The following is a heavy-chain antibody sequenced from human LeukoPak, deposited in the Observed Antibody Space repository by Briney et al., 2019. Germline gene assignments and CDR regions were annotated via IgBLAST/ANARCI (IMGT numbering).Heavy chain of an antibody. CDR3: ASGYYYGSGSYGMDV. CDR1: GGSISSSNYY. Sequence: SETLSLTCTVSGGSISSSNYYWGWIRQPPGKGLEWIGTIYYIGSTYYNPSLKSRVTISVDTSKNQFSLKLTSVAAADTAIYYCASGYYYGSGSYGMDVWGQGTTVTVSS. D-gene: IGHD3-10*01. V-gene: IGHV4-39*01. J-gene: IGHJ6*02. CDR2: IYYIGST.